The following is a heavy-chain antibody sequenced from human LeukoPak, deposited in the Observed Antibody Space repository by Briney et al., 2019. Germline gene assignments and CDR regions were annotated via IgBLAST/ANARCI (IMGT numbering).Heavy chain of an antibody. J-gene: IGHJ4*02. CDR1: GFTVSSNY. CDR3: ARDWRYYDSSGYYYFDY. V-gene: IGHV3-53*01. D-gene: IGHD3-22*01. Sequence: GGSLRLSCAASGFTVSSNYMSWVRQAPGKGLEWVSVIYSGGSTYYADSVKGRFTTSRDNSKNTRYLQMNSLRAEDTAVYYCARDWRYYDSSGYYYFDYWGQGTLVTVSS. CDR2: IYSGGST.